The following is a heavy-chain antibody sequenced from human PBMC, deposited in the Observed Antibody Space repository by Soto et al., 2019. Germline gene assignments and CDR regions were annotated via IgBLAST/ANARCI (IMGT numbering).Heavy chain of an antibody. J-gene: IGHJ4*02. CDR1: GGSISVYY. CDR2: IYASGSP. CDR3: ARGVGSSPPRY. Sequence: SETLSLTCTISGGSISVYYWSWVRQPPGHELEWIGYIYASGSPYYNPSLRSRVTISADTSKNQISLKLTSPTAAAPAVYYCARGVGSSPPRYWGRGTLVTVSS. V-gene: IGHV4-59*01. D-gene: IGHD1-26*01.